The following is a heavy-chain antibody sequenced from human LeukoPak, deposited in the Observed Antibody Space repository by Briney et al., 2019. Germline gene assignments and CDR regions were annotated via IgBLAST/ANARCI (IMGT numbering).Heavy chain of an antibody. CDR2: IYYSGST. CDR3: ASAPNIAARPADPFDI. D-gene: IGHD6-6*01. V-gene: IGHV4-39*01. Sequence: SETLSLTCTVSGGSISSYYWGWIRQPPGKGLEWIGSIYYSGSTYYNPSLKSRVTISVDTSKNQFSLKLSSVTAADTAVYYCASAPNIAARPADPFDIWGQGTMVTVSS. CDR1: GGSISSYY. J-gene: IGHJ3*02.